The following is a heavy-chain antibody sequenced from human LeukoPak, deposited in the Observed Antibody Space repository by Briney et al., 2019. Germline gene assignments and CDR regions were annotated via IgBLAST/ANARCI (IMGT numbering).Heavy chain of an antibody. CDR1: GFTFSSYE. D-gene: IGHD3-22*01. Sequence: GGSLRLSCAASGFTFSSYEMNWVRQAPGKGLEWVSYISSSGSTIYYADSVKGRFTISRDNAKNSLYLQMNSLRAEDTAVYYCARDGDSSGYYFNYWGQGTLVTVSS. J-gene: IGHJ4*02. V-gene: IGHV3-48*03. CDR3: ARDGDSSGYYFNY. CDR2: ISSSGSTI.